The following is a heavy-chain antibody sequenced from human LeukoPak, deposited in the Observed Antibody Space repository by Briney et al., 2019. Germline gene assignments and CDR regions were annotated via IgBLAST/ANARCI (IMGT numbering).Heavy chain of an antibody. J-gene: IGHJ4*02. CDR1: GYSSTSYW. D-gene: IGHD5-18*01. CDR2: IYPGDSDT. CDR3: ARRGEAMDPFDY. V-gene: IGHV5-51*01. Sequence: GESLKISCKDSGYSSTSYWIGWVRQMPGKGLEWMGIIYPGDSDTRYSPSFQGQVTISADKSINTAYRQWSSLKASDTAIYYCARRGEAMDPFDYWGQGTLVTVSS.